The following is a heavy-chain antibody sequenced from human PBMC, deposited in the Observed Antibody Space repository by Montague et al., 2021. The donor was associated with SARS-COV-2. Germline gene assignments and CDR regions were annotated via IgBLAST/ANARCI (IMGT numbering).Heavy chain of an antibody. Sequence: SETLSLTCTVSGGSISSSNYSWGRICQPKGKGLVWIGSNNYSGSTYYNPSLKSRVTISVDTSKNQLSLKLSSETAADTAVYYCARHYYGSGSYYWGEFDXWGQGTLVTVSS. CDR2: NNYSGST. D-gene: IGHD3-10*01. CDR3: ARHYYGSGSYYWGEFDX. CDR1: GGSISSSNYS. V-gene: IGHV4-39*01. J-gene: IGHJ4*02.